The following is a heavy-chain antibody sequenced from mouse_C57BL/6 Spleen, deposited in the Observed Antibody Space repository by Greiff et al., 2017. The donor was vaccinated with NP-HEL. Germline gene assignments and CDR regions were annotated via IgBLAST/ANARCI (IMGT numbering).Heavy chain of an antibody. V-gene: IGHV5-6*01. CDR2: ISSGGSYT. Sequence: EVTLVESGGDLVKPGGSLKLSCAASGFTFSSYGMSWVRQTPDKRLEWVATISSGGSYTYYPDSVKGRFTISRDNAKNTLYLQMSSLKSEDTAMYYCARPYDYDDGAWFAYWGQGTLVTVSA. CDR1: GFTFSSYG. D-gene: IGHD2-4*01. J-gene: IGHJ3*01. CDR3: ARPYDYDDGAWFAY.